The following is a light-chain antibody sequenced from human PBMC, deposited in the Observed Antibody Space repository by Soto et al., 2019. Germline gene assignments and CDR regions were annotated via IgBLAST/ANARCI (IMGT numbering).Light chain of an antibody. J-gene: IGKJ5*01. CDR2: GAS. CDR1: QSVSSSY. Sequence: EIVLTQSPGTLPLSPGERATLSCRASQSVSSSYLAWYQQKPGQAPRLLIYGASSRATGIPDRFSGSGSGTDFTLTISRLEPEDFAVYYCRQYGSSIPFGQGTGLEIK. V-gene: IGKV3-20*01. CDR3: RQYGSSIP.